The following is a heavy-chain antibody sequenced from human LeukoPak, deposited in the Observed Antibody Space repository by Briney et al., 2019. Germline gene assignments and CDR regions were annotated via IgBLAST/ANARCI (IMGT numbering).Heavy chain of an antibody. CDR3: ARESTTTGGEYDAFDI. Sequence: ASVKVSCKASGYTFTSYGISWVRQAPGQGLEWMGWISAYNGNTNYAQKLQGRVTMTTDTSTSTAYMELRSLRSDDTAVYYCARESTTTGGEYDAFDIWGQGTMVTVSS. V-gene: IGHV1-18*01. CDR1: GYTFTSYG. D-gene: IGHD3-10*01. J-gene: IGHJ3*02. CDR2: ISAYNGNT.